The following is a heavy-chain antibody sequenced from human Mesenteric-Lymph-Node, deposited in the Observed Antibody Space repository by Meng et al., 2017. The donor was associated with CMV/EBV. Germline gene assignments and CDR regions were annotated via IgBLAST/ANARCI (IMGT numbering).Heavy chain of an antibody. Sequence: GGSLRLSCAASGFTFSTYEMNWVRQAPGKGLEWVSYISGSAYSVHYADSVKGRFTITRDNAKNALYLQMNSLRADDTAIYYCARDLTPGHTYGYADYWGQGTLVTVSS. V-gene: IGHV3-48*03. CDR2: ISGSAYSV. CDR3: ARDLTPGHTYGYADY. J-gene: IGHJ4*02. CDR1: GFTFSTYE. D-gene: IGHD5-18*01.